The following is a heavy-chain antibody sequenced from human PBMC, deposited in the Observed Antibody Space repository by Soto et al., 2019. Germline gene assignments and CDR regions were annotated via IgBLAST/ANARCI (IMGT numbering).Heavy chain of an antibody. D-gene: IGHD3-22*01. Sequence: ASVKVSCKASGYTFTSYGIIWVRQAPGQGLEWMGWISAYNGNTNYAQKLQGRVTMTTDTSTSTAYMELRSLKTEDTAVYYCTTDSYFTLKLVRFDYWGLGTLVTVSS. CDR3: TTDSYFTLKLVRFDY. CDR1: GYTFTSYG. V-gene: IGHV1-18*01. CDR2: ISAYNGNT. J-gene: IGHJ4*01.